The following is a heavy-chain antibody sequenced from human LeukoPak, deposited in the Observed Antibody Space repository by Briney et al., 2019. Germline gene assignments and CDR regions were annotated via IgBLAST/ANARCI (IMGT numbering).Heavy chain of an antibody. CDR1: GGSISSYY. CDR2: IYYSGTT. Sequence: SETLSLTCTVSGGSISSYYWRWIRQPPGKGLEWMGYIYYSGTTNYNPSLKSRVTISVDPSKNQFSLKLSSVTAADTAVYYCARGVYIAAAQYGYWSQGTLVTVSS. J-gene: IGHJ4*02. D-gene: IGHD6-13*01. V-gene: IGHV4-59*01. CDR3: ARGVYIAAAQYGY.